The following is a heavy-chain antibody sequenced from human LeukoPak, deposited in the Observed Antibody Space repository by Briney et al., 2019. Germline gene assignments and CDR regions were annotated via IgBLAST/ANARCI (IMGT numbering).Heavy chain of an antibody. V-gene: IGHV3-30*18. CDR1: GFTFSSYG. CDR2: ISYDGSNK. CDR3: AKEKFMTTVTTPFDY. D-gene: IGHD4-17*01. Sequence: PGRSLRLSCAASGFTFSSYGMHWVRQAPGKGLEWVAVISYDGSNKYYADSVKGRFTISRDNSKNTLYLQMNSLRAEDTAVYYCAKEKFMTTVTTPFDYWGQGTLVTVSS. J-gene: IGHJ4*02.